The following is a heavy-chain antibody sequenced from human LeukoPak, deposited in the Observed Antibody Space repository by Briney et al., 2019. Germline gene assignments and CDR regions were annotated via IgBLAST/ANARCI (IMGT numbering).Heavy chain of an antibody. D-gene: IGHD3-10*01. Sequence: SGPTLVKPTQTLTLTCTFSGFSLSTNGVGVGWIRQPPGKALEWLALIYWDDDKRYSPSLKSRLTITKDTSKSQVVLTMTNMDPVDTATYYCTRSVTMVRGVIIIPYYFDYWGQGTLVTVSS. CDR3: TRSVTMVRGVIIIPYYFDY. J-gene: IGHJ4*02. V-gene: IGHV2-5*02. CDR2: IYWDDDK. CDR1: GFSLSTNGVG.